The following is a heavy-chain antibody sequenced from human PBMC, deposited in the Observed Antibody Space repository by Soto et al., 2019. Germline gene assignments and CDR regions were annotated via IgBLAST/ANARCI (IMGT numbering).Heavy chain of an antibody. CDR2: ISWNSGSI. V-gene: IGHV3-9*01. J-gene: IGHJ4*02. D-gene: IGHD6-19*01. Sequence: LRLSCAASGFTFGDYAMQWVRQAPGKGLEWVSAISWNSGSIDYADSVKGRFTISRDNAKNSLYLQMNSLRAEDTALYYCAKSPHPSGREGTTDYWGQGTQVTVSS. CDR1: GFTFGDYA. CDR3: AKSPHPSGREGTTDY.